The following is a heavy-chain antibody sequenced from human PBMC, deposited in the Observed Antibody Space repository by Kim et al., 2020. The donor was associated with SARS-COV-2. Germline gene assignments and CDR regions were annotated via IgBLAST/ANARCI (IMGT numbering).Heavy chain of an antibody. J-gene: IGHJ4*02. V-gene: IGHV3-48*04. CDR1: GFTFSSYS. D-gene: IGHD6-13*01. CDR3: ARDRASSSWYDY. Sequence: GGSLRLSCVVSGFTFSSYSMNWVRQAPGKGLEWVSYISSSSSTIYYADSVKGRFTISRDNAKNSLYLQMNSLRAEDTAVYNCARDRASSSWYDYWGQGTLVTVSS. CDR2: ISSSSSTI.